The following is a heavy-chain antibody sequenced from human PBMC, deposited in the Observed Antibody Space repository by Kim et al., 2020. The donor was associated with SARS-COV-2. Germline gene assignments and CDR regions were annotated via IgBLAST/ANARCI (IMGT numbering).Heavy chain of an antibody. CDR3: ARSNYYDSSGTLDY. J-gene: IGHJ4*02. V-gene: IGHV6-1*01. D-gene: IGHD3-22*01. Sequence: VSVKSRITNNPDTSKNRFSLQLNSVTPEDTAVYYCARSNYYDSSGTLDYWGQGTLVTVSS.